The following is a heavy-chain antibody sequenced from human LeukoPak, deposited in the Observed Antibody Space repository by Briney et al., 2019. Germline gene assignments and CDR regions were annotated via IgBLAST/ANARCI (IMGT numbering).Heavy chain of an antibody. CDR3: ARGATISETGYFDF. J-gene: IGHJ4*02. CDR1: VGSFSLYY. Sequence: PSETLSLTCAVYVGSFSLYYWSWIRQPPGKGLEWIAEIDHRGDTNYNPSVKSRVTISVDTSKNQFSLKVRSLSAADTAVYYFARGATISETGYFDFWGQGTLVTVS. D-gene: IGHD5-24*01. CDR2: IDHRGDT. V-gene: IGHV4-34*01.